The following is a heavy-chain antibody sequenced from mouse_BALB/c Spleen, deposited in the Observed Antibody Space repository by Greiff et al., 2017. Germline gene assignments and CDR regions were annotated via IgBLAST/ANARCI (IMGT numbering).Heavy chain of an antibody. D-gene: IGHD1-1*01. CDR3: ARRGSSPHWYFDV. J-gene: IGHJ1*01. CDR2: ISYSGST. CDR1: GDSITSGY. Sequence: DVQLQESGPSLVKPSQTLSLTCSVTGDSITSGYWNWIRKFPGNKLEYMGYISYSGSTYYNPSLKSRISITRDTSKNQYYLQLNSVTTEDTATYYCARRGSSPHWYFDVWGAGTTVTVSS. V-gene: IGHV3-8*02.